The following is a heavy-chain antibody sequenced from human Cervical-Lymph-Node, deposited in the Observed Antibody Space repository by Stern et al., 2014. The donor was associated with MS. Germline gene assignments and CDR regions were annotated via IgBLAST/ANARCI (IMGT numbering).Heavy chain of an antibody. V-gene: IGHV3-11*01. CDR1: GFTFSDYY. Sequence: QMQLVQSGGGLVKPGGSLRLSCAGSGFTFSDYYMSWVRQAPGKGLEWVSYISNSGKTIDYAYSVNGRFTISRDNAKKSLYLQMTSLRAEDTGVYYCARDRSWYNGNDPLDYWGQGTLVTVSS. CDR3: ARDRSWYNGNDPLDY. CDR2: ISNSGKTI. D-gene: IGHD3-10*01. J-gene: IGHJ4*02.